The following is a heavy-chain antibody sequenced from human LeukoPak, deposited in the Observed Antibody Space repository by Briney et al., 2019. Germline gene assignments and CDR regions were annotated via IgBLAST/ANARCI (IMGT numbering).Heavy chain of an antibody. Sequence: GGSLRLSCAASGFTFSDYWMSWVRQAPGKGLEWVANIKQDGSEKYYVDSVKGRFTVSRDDSKNTVYLQMSSLRVDDTAIYYCAKSGASPLYHMDVWGKGATVTVSS. CDR2: IKQDGSEK. J-gene: IGHJ6*03. D-gene: IGHD1-26*01. V-gene: IGHV3-7*03. CDR1: GFTFSDYW. CDR3: AKSGASPLYHMDV.